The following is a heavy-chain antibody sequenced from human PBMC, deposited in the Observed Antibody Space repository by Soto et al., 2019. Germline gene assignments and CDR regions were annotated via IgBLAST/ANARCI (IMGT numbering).Heavy chain of an antibody. CDR2: IYAGDSDT. CDR3: ARSHGMIIPAAGVFDY. J-gene: IGHJ4*02. Sequence: PGESLKISCKGSGYTFTNYWIGWVRQMPGKGLEWMGIIYAGDSDTRYSPSFQGHVTISADKSISTAYLQWSSLKASDTAIYYCARSHGMIIPAAGVFDYWGQGTLVTVSS. V-gene: IGHV5-51*01. CDR1: GYTFTNYW. D-gene: IGHD6-13*01.